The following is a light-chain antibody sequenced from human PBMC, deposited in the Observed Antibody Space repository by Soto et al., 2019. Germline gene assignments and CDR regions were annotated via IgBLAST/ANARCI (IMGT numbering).Light chain of an antibody. J-gene: IGKJ4*01. V-gene: IGKV3-15*01. CDR2: GAS. CDR1: RSVSSN. CDR3: QQYNNWPPLT. Sequence: EIVMTQSPATLSVSPGERATLSCRASRSVSSNLAWYQQKPGQAPRLLIYGASTRPTGIPARFSGSGSGTEFTLTISSLQSEDFALYYCQQYNNWPPLTFGGGTKVEIK.